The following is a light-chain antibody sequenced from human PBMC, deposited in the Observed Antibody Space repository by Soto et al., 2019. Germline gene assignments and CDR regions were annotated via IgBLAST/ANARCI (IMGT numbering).Light chain of an antibody. J-gene: IGLJ2*01. Sequence: QSVLTQPPSASGTPGQRVTISCSGSSANFGSHFVYWYQKIPGTAPKLLIYNNVLRPSGVPDRFSGSKSGSSASLAISGLRSEDEADYYCSTWDDSRTNVIFGGGTKVTVL. CDR1: SANFGSHF. CDR3: STWDDSRTNVI. CDR2: NNV. V-gene: IGLV1-47*02.